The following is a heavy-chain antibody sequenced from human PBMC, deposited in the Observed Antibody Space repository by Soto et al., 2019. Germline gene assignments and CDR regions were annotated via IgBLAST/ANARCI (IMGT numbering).Heavy chain of an antibody. V-gene: IGHV1-69*12. CDR2: IIPIFGTA. Sequence: QVQLVQSGAEVKKPGSSVKVSCKASGGTFSSYAISWVRQAPGQGLEWMGGIIPIFGTANYAQKFQGRVTITADESTSTAYMELSSLRSEDTAVYYCAKVGVNYYDSSGYSYYFDYWGQGTLVTVSS. D-gene: IGHD3-22*01. CDR3: AKVGVNYYDSSGYSYYFDY. J-gene: IGHJ4*02. CDR1: GGTFSSYA.